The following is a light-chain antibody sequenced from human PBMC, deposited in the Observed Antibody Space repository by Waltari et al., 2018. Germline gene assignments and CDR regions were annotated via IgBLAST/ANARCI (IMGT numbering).Light chain of an antibody. V-gene: IGLV2-14*03. J-gene: IGLJ1*01. CDR3: NSYTSTSTPYV. CDR2: DVN. Sequence: QSALTQPGSVSGSPGQSLTISCTGTNNDVGAYNHVPSYRKYAGKEPKLIIYDVNNRPSGVSDRFSGSKSGLTASLTISGLQTEDEADYYCNSYTSTSTPYVFGTGTKVIVL. CDR1: NNDVGAYNH.